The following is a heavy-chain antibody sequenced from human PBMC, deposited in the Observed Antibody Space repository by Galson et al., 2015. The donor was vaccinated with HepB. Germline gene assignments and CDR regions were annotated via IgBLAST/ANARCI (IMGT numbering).Heavy chain of an antibody. J-gene: IGHJ6*02. D-gene: IGHD3-3*01. V-gene: IGHV1-2*04. Sequence: SVKVSCKASGYTFTGYYIHWVRQAPGQGLEWMGWINPNSGATNYAQKFQGWVTMTRDTSIKTAYMELSRLSSDDTAVYYCARDRIGGRFFTYYYGMDVWGQGTTVTVSS. CDR2: INPNSGAT. CDR3: ARDRIGGRFFTYYYGMDV. CDR1: GYTFTGYY.